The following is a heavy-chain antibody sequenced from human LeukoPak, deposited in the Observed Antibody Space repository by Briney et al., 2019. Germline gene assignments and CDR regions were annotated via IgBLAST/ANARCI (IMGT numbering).Heavy chain of an antibody. D-gene: IGHD3-10*01. CDR1: GLTFSSYG. CDR2: ISYDGSNK. V-gene: IGHV3-30*03. CDR3: AREGPSGSPPADY. J-gene: IGHJ4*02. Sequence: SGGSLRLSCAASGLTFSSYGMHWVRQAPGKGLEWVAVISYDGSNKYYAGSVKGRFTISRDNSKNTLYLQMNSLRPEDTSIYYCAREGPSGSPPADYWGQGTLVTVSS.